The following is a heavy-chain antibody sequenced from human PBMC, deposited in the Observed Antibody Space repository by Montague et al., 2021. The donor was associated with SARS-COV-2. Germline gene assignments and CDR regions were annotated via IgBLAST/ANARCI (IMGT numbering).Heavy chain of an antibody. CDR2: IYYYGNT. CDR1: GDSIKNYF. J-gene: IGHJ4*02. D-gene: IGHD3-10*01. Sequence: SETLSLTCTVSGDSIKNYFCIWIRQPPGKGLEWIGNIYYYGNTHYNSSLKSRATISIDTSRNLFSLQLRSVTTADTAVYFCAKEFGSGSINPTYWGQGVLVTVSS. V-gene: IGHV4-59*01. CDR3: AKEFGSGSINPTY.